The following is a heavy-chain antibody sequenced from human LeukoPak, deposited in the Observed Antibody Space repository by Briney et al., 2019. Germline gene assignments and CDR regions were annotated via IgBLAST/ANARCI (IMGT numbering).Heavy chain of an antibody. CDR3: ARNKTRGEPLRGGNYYNRAV. V-gene: IGHV3-21*01. CDR1: GFTFSSYN. J-gene: IGHJ6*03. D-gene: IGHD1-26*01. CDR2: ITSGSSYI. Sequence: SGGSLRLSCAASGFTFSSYNMNWVRQAPGQGLEWVSSITSGSSYICYADSVKGRFTISRDNAKSSLYLQMNSLRAEDTAVYYWARNKTRGEPLRGGNYYNRAVGAKG.